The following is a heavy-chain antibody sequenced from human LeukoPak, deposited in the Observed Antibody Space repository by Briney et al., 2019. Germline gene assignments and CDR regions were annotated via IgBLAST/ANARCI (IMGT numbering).Heavy chain of an antibody. Sequence: GGSLRLSCAASGFTFSSYGMSWVRQAPGKGLEWVSTISGSGVNRDYADSVKGRFIISRDNSKNTLYLQMNSLRADDTAVYYCAKDKFSVAVVADRLKWFDPWGQGTLVTVSS. D-gene: IGHD2-15*01. J-gene: IGHJ5*02. CDR2: ISGSGVNR. V-gene: IGHV3-23*01. CDR3: AKDKFSVAVVADRLKWFDP. CDR1: GFTFSSYG.